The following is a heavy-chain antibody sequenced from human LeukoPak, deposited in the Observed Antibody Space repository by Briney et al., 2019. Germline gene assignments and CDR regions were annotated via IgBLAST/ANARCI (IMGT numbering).Heavy chain of an antibody. V-gene: IGHV4-31*03. Sequence: SETLSLTCTVSGGSISSGGYYWSWIRQHPGKGLEWIGYIYYSGSTYYNPSLKSRVTISVDTSKNQFSLKLSSVTAADTAVYYCARVVALEVPGDYMGGWFDPWGQGTLVTVSS. J-gene: IGHJ5*02. CDR3: ARVVALEVPGDYMGGWFDP. CDR1: GGSISSGGYY. D-gene: IGHD2-2*01. CDR2: IYYSGST.